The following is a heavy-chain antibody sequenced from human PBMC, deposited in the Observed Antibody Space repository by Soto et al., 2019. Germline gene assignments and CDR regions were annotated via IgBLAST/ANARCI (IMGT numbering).Heavy chain of an antibody. CDR1: GFSLSTSGVA. CDR3: AHSQRGPRDF. D-gene: IGHD5-12*01. Sequence: QITLKESGPMLVRPTQTLTLTCTFSGFSLSTSGVAVAWLRPPPGEALEWLALIYWDADRRYNSSLKSRLTITRDTSKDQVVLTMTNMDPMDTATYFCAHSQRGPRDFWGPGILVTVSS. V-gene: IGHV2-5*02. CDR2: IYWDADR. J-gene: IGHJ4*02.